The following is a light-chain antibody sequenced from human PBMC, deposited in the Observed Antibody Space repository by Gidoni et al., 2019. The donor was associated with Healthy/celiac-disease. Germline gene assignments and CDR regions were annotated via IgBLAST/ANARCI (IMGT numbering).Light chain of an antibody. CDR2: SNS. CDR1: TYNIGSNP. V-gene: IGLV1-44*01. Sequence: QSVFTQPPSASVTPGQTITISCSESTYNIGSNPVNCYQHIPGASPKLLIYSNSQRPSGVPDRFSGSKSGTSASLAISDLQAEDEADYYCATWVDRLNGLTFGGGTKLTVL. CDR3: ATWVDRLNGLT. J-gene: IGLJ2*01.